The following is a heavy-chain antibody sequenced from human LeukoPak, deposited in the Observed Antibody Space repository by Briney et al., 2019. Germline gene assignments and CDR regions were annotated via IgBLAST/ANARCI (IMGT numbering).Heavy chain of an antibody. V-gene: IGHV1-8*01. CDR1: GYTFASSYD. CDR3: ARERGRRGTFGVALIGARRAYYFDF. Sequence: ASVKVSCKTSGYTFASSYDLHWVRQATGQGLEWMGWMNPNSGNTGYAQKFQGRLTIARNTSTSTAYMELRSLRSEDTAVYYCARERGRRGTFGVALIGARRAYYFDFWGQGTPVTVSS. D-gene: IGHD3-3*01. CDR2: MNPNSGNT. J-gene: IGHJ4*02.